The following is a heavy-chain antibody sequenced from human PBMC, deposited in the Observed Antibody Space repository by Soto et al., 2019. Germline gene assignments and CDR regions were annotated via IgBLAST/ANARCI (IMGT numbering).Heavy chain of an antibody. J-gene: IGHJ2*01. V-gene: IGHV3-23*01. CDR2: ISGSGGST. CDR1: GFTFSSYA. D-gene: IGHD4-17*01. Sequence: EVQLLESGGGLVQPGGSLRLSCAASGFTFSSYAMNWVRQAPGKGLEWVSVISGSGGSTYYADTVKGRFTISRDNSKNTLYLQMNSLRAEDTAVYYCAKRTVGWYFDLWGRGTLVTVSS. CDR3: AKRTVGWYFDL.